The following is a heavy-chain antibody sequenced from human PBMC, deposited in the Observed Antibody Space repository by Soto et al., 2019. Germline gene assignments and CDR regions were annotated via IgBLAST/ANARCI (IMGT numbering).Heavy chain of an antibody. CDR3: AKSLRHTSPGY. Sequence: GRSLRLSCAASGFTFSSYAMSWVRQAPGKGLEWVSAISGSGGSTYYADSVKGRLTISRDNSKNTLYLQMNSLRAEDTAVYYCAKSLRHTSPGYWGQGTLVTVSS. V-gene: IGHV3-23*01. CDR2: ISGSGGST. CDR1: GFTFSSYA. D-gene: IGHD2-21*01. J-gene: IGHJ4*02.